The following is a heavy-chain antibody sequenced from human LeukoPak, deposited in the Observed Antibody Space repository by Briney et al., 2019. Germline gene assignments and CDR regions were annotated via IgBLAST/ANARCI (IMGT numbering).Heavy chain of an antibody. CDR3: ARGRGYDSGTYNYAFSDY. Sequence: GRSLRLSCAASRFTFSKYGMHWVRQAPGKGLEWVAVIWYDGSNKYYADSVKGRFTISRDNSKNTLYLQMNSLRAEDTAVYYCARGRGYDSGTYNYAFSDYWGQGTLVTVSS. CDR1: RFTFSKYG. D-gene: IGHD3-22*01. CDR2: IWYDGSNK. V-gene: IGHV3-33*01. J-gene: IGHJ4*02.